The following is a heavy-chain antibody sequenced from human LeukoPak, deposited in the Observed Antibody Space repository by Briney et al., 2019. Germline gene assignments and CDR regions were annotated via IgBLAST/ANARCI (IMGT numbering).Heavy chain of an antibody. CDR2: ISSSSTYI. CDR1: GFTFSSYS. CDR3: ARAYRDGCNSPLDY. J-gene: IGHJ4*02. Sequence: PGGSLRLSCAASGFTFSSYSMNWVRQAPGKGLEWVSSISSSSTYIYYADSVKGRFTISRDNAKNSLYLQMNSLRAEDTAVYYCARAYRDGCNSPLDYWGQGTLVTVSS. V-gene: IGHV3-21*01. D-gene: IGHD5-24*01.